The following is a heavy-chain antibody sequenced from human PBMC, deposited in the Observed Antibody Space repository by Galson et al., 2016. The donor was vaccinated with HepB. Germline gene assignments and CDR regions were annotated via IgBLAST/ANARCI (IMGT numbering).Heavy chain of an antibody. V-gene: IGHV4-34*01. D-gene: IGHD1-1*01. CDR2: VNHSGST. CDR3: ARVLIQYNSWYFDL. J-gene: IGHJ2*01. CDR1: SGSSTAYF. Sequence: ETLSLTCDVYSGSSTAYFWSWIRQFPQKGLEWIGEVNHSGSTNYHPSLKRRVTISEDTAKNQLSLHLSSLTAADTAVYYCARVLIQYNSWYFDLWGRVTLVTVSS.